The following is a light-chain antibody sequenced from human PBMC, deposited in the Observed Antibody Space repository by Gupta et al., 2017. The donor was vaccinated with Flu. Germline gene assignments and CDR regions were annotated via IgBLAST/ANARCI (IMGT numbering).Light chain of an antibody. CDR1: QGILYGHGNIY. CDR2: VVS. CDR3: MQGKHWPYT. V-gene: IGKV2-30*01. J-gene: IGKJ2*01. Sequence: DVMLIQSPLSLAVTLGQPASICCSSSQGILYGHGNIYLNWFLQRPGQSPRRLIYVVSNRYSGVPDRFSGSGSGTEFTLKISRVEAEDVGVYYCMQGKHWPYTFGQGTKLEIK.